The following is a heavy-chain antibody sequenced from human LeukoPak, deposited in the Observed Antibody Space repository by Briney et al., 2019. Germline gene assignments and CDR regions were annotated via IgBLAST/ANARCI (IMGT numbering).Heavy chain of an antibody. Sequence: GESLMISCKGSGYDFTFYGVAWVRQMPGKGLEWMGIIYPGDSDTRYSPSFQGQVTISADKSISTAYLQWNSLKASDTSMYYCAXSYYXSSGYXSLXVLDIWGQGTVVTVSS. D-gene: IGHD3-22*01. V-gene: IGHV5-51*01. CDR2: IYPGDSDT. J-gene: IGHJ3*02. CDR1: GYDFTFYG. CDR3: AXSYYXSSGYXSLXVLDI.